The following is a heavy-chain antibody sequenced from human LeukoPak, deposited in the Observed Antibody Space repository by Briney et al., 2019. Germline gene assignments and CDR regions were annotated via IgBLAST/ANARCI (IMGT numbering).Heavy chain of an antibody. V-gene: IGHV1-58*02. J-gene: IGHJ3*02. CDR3: AAAGGSYSGWGFDI. CDR2: IVVGSGNT. CDR1: GFTLISSA. D-gene: IGHD1-26*01. Sequence: SVNVSCKASGFTLISSAMQWVRQARGQRREWIGWIVVGSGNTNYAQKFQERVTITRDVSTSTAYMELSSLRSEDTAVYYCAAAGGSYSGWGFDIWGQGTVVTVSS.